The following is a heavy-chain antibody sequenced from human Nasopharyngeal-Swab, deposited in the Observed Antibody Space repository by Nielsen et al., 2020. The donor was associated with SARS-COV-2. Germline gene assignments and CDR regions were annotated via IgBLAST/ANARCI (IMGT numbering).Heavy chain of an antibody. CDR2: IYYSGSK. J-gene: IGHJ4*02. CDR3: MMGRYASGSYHFDY. V-gene: IGHV4-31*02. Sequence: WIRQPPGKGLEWIGYIYYSGSKYYNTTLKSRVTISVDTSKNQFSLKLSYVTAPDTAMYYCMMGRYASGSYHFDYWGQGTLVTVSS. D-gene: IGHD3-10*01.